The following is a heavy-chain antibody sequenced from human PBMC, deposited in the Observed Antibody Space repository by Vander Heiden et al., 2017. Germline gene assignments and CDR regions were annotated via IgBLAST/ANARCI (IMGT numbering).Heavy chain of an antibody. CDR3: ARKDIVVVVAAKGAFDY. V-gene: IGHV3-7*01. CDR1: AFNFSSHW. Sequence: EVQLVESGGDLVQFGGAFRLSCAASAFNFSSHWMSSVCQAAGKGLEWVANMKQDGSETYYVDSVKGRFTISRDNAKNSLYLQMNSLRAEDTAVYYCARKDIVVVVAAKGAFDYWGQGTLVTVSS. CDR2: MKQDGSET. D-gene: IGHD2-15*01. J-gene: IGHJ4*02.